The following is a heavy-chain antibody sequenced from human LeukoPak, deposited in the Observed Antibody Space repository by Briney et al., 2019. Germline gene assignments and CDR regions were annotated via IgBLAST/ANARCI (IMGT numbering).Heavy chain of an antibody. J-gene: IGHJ3*02. D-gene: IGHD3-9*01. CDR1: GFTFTNYN. CDR3: ANFDGDSQAFHI. V-gene: IGHV3-30*18. Sequence: SGGSLRLSCAASGFTFTNYNMHWVRQTPGKGLQWVAAILYDGSKKYYADSVKGRFSVYRDNSNYTLYLQMNSLKTEDTAVYSCANFDGDSQAFHIWGQGTMVTVSS. CDR2: ILYDGSKK.